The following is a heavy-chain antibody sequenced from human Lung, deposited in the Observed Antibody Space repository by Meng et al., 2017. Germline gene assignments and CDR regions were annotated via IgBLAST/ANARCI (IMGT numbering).Heavy chain of an antibody. D-gene: IGHD6-6*01. V-gene: IGHV1-18*01. CDR1: GYTFTSYG. Sequence: QVHLVQPGLEVKKPGASVKVSCKASGYTFTSYGISWVRQAPGQGLEWMGWISAYNGNTNYAQKLQGRVTMATDTSTSTAYMELRSLRSDDTAVYYCARDGTGLAARSASGYWGQGTLVTVSS. CDR3: ARDGTGLAARSASGY. J-gene: IGHJ4*02. CDR2: ISAYNGNT.